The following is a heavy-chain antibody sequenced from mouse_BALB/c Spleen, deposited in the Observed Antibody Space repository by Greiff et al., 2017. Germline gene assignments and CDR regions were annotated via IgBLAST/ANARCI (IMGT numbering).Heavy chain of an antibody. CDR3: ARGRRSAMDY. V-gene: IGHV5-4*02. J-gene: IGHJ4*01. CDR1: GFTFSDYY. CDR2: ISDGGSYT. Sequence: EVQPVESGGGLVKPGGSLKLSCAASGFTFSDYYMYWVRQTPEKRLEWVATISDGGSYTYYPDSVKGRVTISRDNAKNNLYLQMSSLKSEDTAMYYCARGRRSAMDYWGQGTSVTVSS.